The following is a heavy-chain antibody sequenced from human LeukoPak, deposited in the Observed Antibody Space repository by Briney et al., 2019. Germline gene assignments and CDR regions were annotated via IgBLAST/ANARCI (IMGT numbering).Heavy chain of an antibody. CDR1: GGSIISSDYH. D-gene: IGHD2-15*01. CDR3: ARHCCSGPAKRVFDI. V-gene: IGHV4-39*01. CDR2: ISYSGNT. Sequence: SETLSLTCTVSGGSIISSDYHWGWFRQPPGKGLEWIGTISYSGNTDYSPSLRSRVTISADTSNNQFSLRLGSVTAADTAVYHCARHCCSGPAKRVFDIWGQGTMVTVSS. J-gene: IGHJ3*02.